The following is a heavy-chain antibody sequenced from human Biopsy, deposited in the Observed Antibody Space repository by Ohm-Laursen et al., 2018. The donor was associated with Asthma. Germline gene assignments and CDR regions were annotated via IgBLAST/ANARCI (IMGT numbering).Heavy chain of an antibody. CDR2: ITFDGSTQ. J-gene: IGHJ4*02. Sequence: SLRLSCTASGRHFGSYNMHWARQAPGKGLEWVAVITFDGSTQHYGDSVKGRFTISRDNSKNMLFLQMNSLRAEDTAVYYCLRDTLGYYFDIWGQGTQVTVPS. D-gene: IGHD6-13*01. CDR1: GRHFGSYN. V-gene: IGHV3-30-3*01. CDR3: LRDTLGYYFDI.